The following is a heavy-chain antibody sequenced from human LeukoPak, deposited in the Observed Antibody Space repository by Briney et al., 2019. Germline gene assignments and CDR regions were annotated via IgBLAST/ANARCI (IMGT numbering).Heavy chain of an antibody. CDR2: IYYSGST. CDR1: GGSISSSNYY. V-gene: IGHV4-61*01. Sequence: PSETLSLTCTVSGGSISSSNYYWSWIRQPPGKGLEWIGYIYYSGSTNYNPSLKSRVTISVDTSKNQFSLKLSSVTAADTAVYYCARITYCSGGSCYGWWFDPWGQGTLVTVSS. D-gene: IGHD2-15*01. J-gene: IGHJ5*02. CDR3: ARITYCSGGSCYGWWFDP.